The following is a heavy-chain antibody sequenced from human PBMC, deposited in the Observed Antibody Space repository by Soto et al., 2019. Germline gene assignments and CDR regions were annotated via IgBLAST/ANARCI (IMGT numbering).Heavy chain of an antibody. CDR1: GFTFSTYA. D-gene: IGHD3-10*01. Sequence: EVQLLESGGGLVQPGGSLRLSCAASGFTFSTYAMTWVRQAPGKGLEWVSGIVGNGGATYYADSVKGRFSISRDNSKNTLYLQMNSLRPEDTAVYYCATDYYYDSGSHWGQRTLVIVSA. V-gene: IGHV3-23*01. CDR2: IVGNGGAT. CDR3: ATDYYYDSGSH. J-gene: IGHJ4*02.